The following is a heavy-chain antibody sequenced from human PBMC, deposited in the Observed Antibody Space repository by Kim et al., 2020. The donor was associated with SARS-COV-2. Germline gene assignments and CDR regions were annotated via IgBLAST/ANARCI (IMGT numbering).Heavy chain of an antibody. CDR1: GFAFSDHT. V-gene: IGHV3-23*01. D-gene: IGHD3-16*01. J-gene: IGHJ4*02. CDR3: AKRLMPSGFNS. Sequence: GGSLRLSCAASGFAFSDHTMSWVRQTPGKGLEWVSSIVGSDATFYADSVKGRFTISRDNSRNTLYLQMNSLRVEDTALYYCAKRLMPSGFNSWGQVTQVTVSS. CDR2: IVGSDAT.